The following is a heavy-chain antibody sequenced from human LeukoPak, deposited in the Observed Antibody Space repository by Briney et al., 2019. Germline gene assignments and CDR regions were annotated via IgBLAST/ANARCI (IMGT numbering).Heavy chain of an antibody. D-gene: IGHD6-13*01. Sequence: SVTLSCKASGGTFSIYAISWVRQAPGQGLEWIARIIPIIGTANYAQNFQGRVTTTTDESTSTAYMQLSSRRFEDTAVYYCARRDRNSSSYFCYWGQGTLVTVSS. CDR1: GGTFSIYA. J-gene: IGHJ4*02. CDR3: ARRDRNSSSYFCY. CDR2: IIPIIGTA. V-gene: IGHV1-69*05.